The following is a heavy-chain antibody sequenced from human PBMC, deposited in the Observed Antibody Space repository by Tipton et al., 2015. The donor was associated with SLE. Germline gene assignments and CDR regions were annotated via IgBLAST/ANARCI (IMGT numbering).Heavy chain of an antibody. CDR3: ARGGNSYNWPIDY. V-gene: IGHV4-59*01. Sequence: TLSLTCTVSGGSISSFYWSWIRLPPGRGLEWIGYLYYSGSTKYNPSLKSRVTISVDMSKNQFSLKLSSVTAGDTAVYYCARGGNSYNWPIDYWGQGTLVTVSS. J-gene: IGHJ4*02. CDR2: LYYSGST. CDR1: GGSISSFY. D-gene: IGHD1-1*01.